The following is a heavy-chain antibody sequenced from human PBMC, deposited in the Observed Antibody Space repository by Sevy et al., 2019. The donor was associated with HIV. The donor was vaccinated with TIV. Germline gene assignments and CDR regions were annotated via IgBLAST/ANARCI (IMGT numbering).Heavy chain of an antibody. J-gene: IGHJ5*02. D-gene: IGHD3-10*01. CDR2: IGAYNGNR. V-gene: IGHV1-18*01. CDR1: GYTFSTYG. CDR3: ARLSTARGGSNWFDP. Sequence: ASVKVSCKASGYTFSTYGISWVRQAPGQGLEWMGWIGAYNGNRKYAQKFQDRITMTTDTSTSTAYMELRSLRSDDTAVYFCARLSTARGGSNWFDPWGQGTLVTVSS.